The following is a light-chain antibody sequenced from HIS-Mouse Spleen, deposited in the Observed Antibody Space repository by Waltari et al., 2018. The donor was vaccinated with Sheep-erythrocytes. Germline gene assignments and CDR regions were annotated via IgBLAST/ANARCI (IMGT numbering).Light chain of an antibody. J-gene: IGLJ3*02. V-gene: IGLV3-21*03. CDR2: DAS. Sequence: SYVLTQPPSVSVAPGKTARITCGGNNIGSKSVHWYQQRPGQAPVLVVYDASDRPAGIPERFSGSNSGTTATLTISRVEAGDEADYYCQVWDSSSDLWVFGGGTKLTVL. CDR3: QVWDSSSDLWV. CDR1: NIGSKS.